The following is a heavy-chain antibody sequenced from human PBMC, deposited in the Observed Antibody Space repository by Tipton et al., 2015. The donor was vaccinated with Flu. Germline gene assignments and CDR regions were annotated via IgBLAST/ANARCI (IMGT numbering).Heavy chain of an antibody. Sequence: SLRLSCAASGFTFSTYWMSWVRQAPGKGLEWVANIKQGGDEKYYVDSVKGRFTISRDNPKNSLYLQLNSLRAEDTALYYCATLTGDDYWGQGDLVTVSS. V-gene: IGHV3-7*01. D-gene: IGHD7-27*01. J-gene: IGHJ4*02. CDR3: ATLTGDDY. CDR1: GFTFSTYW. CDR2: IKQGGDEK.